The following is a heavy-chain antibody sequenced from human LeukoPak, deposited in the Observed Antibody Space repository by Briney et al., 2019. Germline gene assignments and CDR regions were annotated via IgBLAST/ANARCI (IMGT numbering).Heavy chain of an antibody. V-gene: IGHV3-23*01. CDR1: GFTFSDSY. Sequence: GGSLRPSCAASGFTFSDSYMSWVRQAPGKGLEWVSAISGSGGSTYYADSVKGRFTISRDNSKNTLYLQMNSLRAEDTAVYYCATPGGYYDGADYWGQGTLVTVSS. D-gene: IGHD3-22*01. J-gene: IGHJ4*02. CDR3: ATPGGYYDGADY. CDR2: ISGSGGST.